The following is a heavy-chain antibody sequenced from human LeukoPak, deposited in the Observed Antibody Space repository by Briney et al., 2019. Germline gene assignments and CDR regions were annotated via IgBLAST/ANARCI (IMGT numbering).Heavy chain of an antibody. J-gene: IGHJ4*02. D-gene: IGHD6-19*01. CDR2: ISYSSSTR. CDR1: GFTFSSYN. Sequence: TGGSLRLSCTASGFTFSSYNMNWVRQAPGKGLEWVSYISYSSSTRYYADSVKGRFTISRDNAKNSLYLQINSPRDEDMAVYYCARVGSEWLVNDYWGQGALVTVSS. CDR3: ARVGSEWLVNDY. V-gene: IGHV3-48*02.